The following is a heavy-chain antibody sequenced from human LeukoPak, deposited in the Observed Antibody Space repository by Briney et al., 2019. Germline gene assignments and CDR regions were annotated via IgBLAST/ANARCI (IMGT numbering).Heavy chain of an antibody. Sequence: ASVKVSFKASGYTFTGYYMHWVRQAPGQGLEWMGWINPNSGGTNYAQKFQGRVTMTRDTSISTAYMELSRLRSDDTAVYYCGRDDQLRLDDAFDIWGQGTMVTVSS. J-gene: IGHJ3*02. CDR1: GYTFTGYY. CDR3: GRDDQLRLDDAFDI. D-gene: IGHD2-2*01. V-gene: IGHV1-2*02. CDR2: INPNSGGT.